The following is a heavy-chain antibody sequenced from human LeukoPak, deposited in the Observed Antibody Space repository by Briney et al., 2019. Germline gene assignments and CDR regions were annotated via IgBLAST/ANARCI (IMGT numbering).Heavy chain of an antibody. D-gene: IGHD5-18*01. CDR2: ISWNSGSI. CDR1: SSGGYY. Sequence: SSGGYYWSWIRQHPGKGLEWVSGISWNSGSIGYADSVKGRFTISRDNAKNSLYLQMNSLRAEDTALYYCAKDLTGYSYGIDYWGQGTLVTVSS. CDR3: AKDLTGYSYGIDY. J-gene: IGHJ4*02. V-gene: IGHV3-9*01.